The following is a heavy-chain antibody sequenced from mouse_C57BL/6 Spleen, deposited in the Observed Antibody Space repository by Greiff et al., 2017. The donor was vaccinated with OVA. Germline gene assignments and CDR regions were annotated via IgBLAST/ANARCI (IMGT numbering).Heavy chain of an antibody. Sequence: QVQLQQSGAELARPGASVKLSCKASGYTFTSYGISWVKQRTGQGLEWIGEIYPRSGNTYYNEKFKGKATITADTSSNTAYLQLSSLTSEDTAVYYCASSAYYSNYVGFAYWGQGTLVTVSA. CDR3: ASSAYYSNYVGFAY. V-gene: IGHV1-81*01. CDR2: IYPRSGNT. CDR1: GYTFTSYG. J-gene: IGHJ3*01. D-gene: IGHD2-5*01.